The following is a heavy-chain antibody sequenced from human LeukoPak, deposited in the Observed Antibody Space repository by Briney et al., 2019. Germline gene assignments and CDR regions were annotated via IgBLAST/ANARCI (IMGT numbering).Heavy chain of an antibody. Sequence: SETLSLTCAVYGGAFSGYYWSWIRQPPGKGLEWIGEINHSGSTNYNPSLKSRVTISVDTSKNQFSLKLSSVTAADTAVYYCARVSVVVTALFDYWGQGTLVTVSS. J-gene: IGHJ4*02. V-gene: IGHV4-34*01. D-gene: IGHD2-21*02. CDR1: GGAFSGYY. CDR3: ARVSVVVTALFDY. CDR2: INHSGST.